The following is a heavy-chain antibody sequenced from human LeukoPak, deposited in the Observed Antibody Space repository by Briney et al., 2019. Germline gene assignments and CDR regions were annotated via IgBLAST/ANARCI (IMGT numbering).Heavy chain of an antibody. V-gene: IGHV6-1*01. CDR3: ARATRLVGATWGFDY. CDR1: GDSVSSNSAA. CDR2: TYYRSKWYN. J-gene: IGHJ4*02. Sequence: SQTPSLTCAISGDSVSSNSAAWNWIRQSPSRGLEWLGRTYYRSKWYNDYAVSVKSRITINPDTSKNQFSLQLNSVTPEDTAVYYCARATRLVGATWGFDYWGQGTLVTVSS. D-gene: IGHD1-26*01.